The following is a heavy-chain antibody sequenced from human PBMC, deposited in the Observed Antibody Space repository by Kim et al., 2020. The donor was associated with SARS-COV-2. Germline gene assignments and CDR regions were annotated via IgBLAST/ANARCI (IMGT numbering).Heavy chain of an antibody. V-gene: IGHV3-53*01. CDR2: INSGGST. J-gene: IGHJ4*02. CDR3: ARSGSYYDFWSGYYTDFHFDY. CDR1: GFTVSSNY. Sequence: GGSLRLSCAASGFTVSSNYMSWVRQAPGKGLEWVSVINSGGSTYYADSVKGRFTISRDNSKNTLYLQMNSLRAEDTAVYYCARSGSYYDFWSGYYTDFHFDYWGQGTLVTVSS. D-gene: IGHD3-3*01.